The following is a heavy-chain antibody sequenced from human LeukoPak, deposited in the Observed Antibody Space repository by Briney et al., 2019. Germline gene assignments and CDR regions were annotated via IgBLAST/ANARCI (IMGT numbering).Heavy chain of an antibody. CDR1: GGSISSYY. J-gene: IGHJ4*02. Sequence: SETLSLTCTVSGGSISSYYWSWIRQPPGKGLEWIGYIYYSGSTNYNPSLKSRVTISVDTSKNQFSLKLSSVTAADTAVYYCARGSYDSSGYRGWGQGTLVTVSS. CDR2: IYYSGST. D-gene: IGHD3-22*01. CDR3: ARGSYDSSGYRG. V-gene: IGHV4-59*01.